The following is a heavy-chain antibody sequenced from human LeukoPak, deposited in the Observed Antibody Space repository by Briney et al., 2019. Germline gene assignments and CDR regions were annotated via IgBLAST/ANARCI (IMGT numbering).Heavy chain of an antibody. Sequence: GGSLRLSCAASGFTFSSYGMHWVRQAPGKGLEWVAVTWYDGSNKYYADSVKGRFTISRDNSKNTLYLQMNSLRAEDTAVYYCARDFDSSSWYPDYWGQGTLVTVSS. CDR3: ARDFDSSSWYPDY. CDR2: TWYDGSNK. J-gene: IGHJ4*02. D-gene: IGHD6-13*01. V-gene: IGHV3-33*01. CDR1: GFTFSSYG.